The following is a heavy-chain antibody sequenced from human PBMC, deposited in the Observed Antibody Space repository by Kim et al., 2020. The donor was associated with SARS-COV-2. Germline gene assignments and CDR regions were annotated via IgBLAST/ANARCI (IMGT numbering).Heavy chain of an antibody. Sequence: ASVKVSCKASGYTFTSYDINWVRQATGQGLEWMGWMNPNSGNTGYAQKFQVRVTMTRNTSISTAYMELSSLRSEDTAVYYCARAVWFRELLPRYYFDYWGQGTLVTVSS. CDR2: MNPNSGNT. D-gene: IGHD3-10*01. J-gene: IGHJ4*02. CDR1: GYTFTSYD. CDR3: ARAVWFRELLPRYYFDY. V-gene: IGHV1-8*01.